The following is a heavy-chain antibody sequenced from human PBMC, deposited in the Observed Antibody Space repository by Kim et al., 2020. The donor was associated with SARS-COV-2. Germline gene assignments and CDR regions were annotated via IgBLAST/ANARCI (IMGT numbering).Heavy chain of an antibody. CDR1: GFTFSGCA. V-gene: IGHV3-23*01. CDR3: AKGGNPRYHFDY. J-gene: IGHJ4*02. Sequence: GGSLRLSCSASGFTFSGCAMRWVRQPPGKGLEWLSSITGSGDRTFYADSVKGRFTISRDNSKNTLYLQMNSLRAEDTAVYYCAKGGNPRYHFDYWGQGTL. CDR2: ITGSGDRT. D-gene: IGHD1-1*01.